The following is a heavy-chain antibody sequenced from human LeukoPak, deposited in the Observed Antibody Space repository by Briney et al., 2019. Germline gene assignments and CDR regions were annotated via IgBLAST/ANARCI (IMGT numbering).Heavy chain of an antibody. CDR1: GFTFSSYW. CDR3: AKSNWGFGELQVNFDY. CDR2: INTDGSST. V-gene: IGHV3-74*01. J-gene: IGHJ4*02. Sequence: PGGSLRLSCAASGFTFSSYWMHWVRQAPGKGLVWVSRINTDGSSTSYADSVKGRFTISRDNAKNSLYLQMNSLRAEDTALYYCAKSNWGFGELQVNFDYWGQGTLVTVSS. D-gene: IGHD3-10*01.